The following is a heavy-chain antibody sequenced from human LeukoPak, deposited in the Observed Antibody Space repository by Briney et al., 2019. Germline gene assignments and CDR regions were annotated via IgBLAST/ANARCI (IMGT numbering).Heavy chain of an antibody. CDR1: GYTFTGYY. D-gene: IGHD3-22*01. J-gene: IGHJ4*02. V-gene: IGHV1-69*13. CDR3: ARVDLYYDSSGYSQAANDY. CDR2: IIPIFGTA. Sequence: SVKVSCKASGYTFTGYYMHWVRQAPGQGLEWMGGIIPIFGTANYAQKFQGRVTITADESTSTAYMELRSLRSDDTAVYYCARVDLYYDSSGYSQAANDYWGQGTLVTVSS.